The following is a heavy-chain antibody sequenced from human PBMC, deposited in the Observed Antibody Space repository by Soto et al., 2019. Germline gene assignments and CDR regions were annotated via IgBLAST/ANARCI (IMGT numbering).Heavy chain of an antibody. Sequence: QVQLQESGPGLVKPSQTLSLTCTVSGGSISSGGYYWSWIRQHPGKGLEWIGYIYYSGSTYYNPSLKSRVTISVDTSKNQCSLKLSSVTAADTAVYYCARVRYYDSSGDNWFDPWGQGTLVTVSS. CDR3: ARVRYYDSSGDNWFDP. D-gene: IGHD3-22*01. V-gene: IGHV4-31*03. CDR2: IYYSGST. CDR1: GGSISSGGYY. J-gene: IGHJ5*02.